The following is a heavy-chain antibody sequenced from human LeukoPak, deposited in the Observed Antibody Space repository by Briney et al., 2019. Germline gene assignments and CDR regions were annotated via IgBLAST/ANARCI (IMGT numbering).Heavy chain of an antibody. CDR2: INHSGST. V-gene: IGHV4-34*01. D-gene: IGHD3-3*01. J-gene: IGHJ6*02. CDR3: ARGAYYDFWSGYRLYYYGMDV. CDR1: GGSFSGYY. Sequence: PSETLSLTCAVYGGSFSGYYWSWIRQPPGKGLEWIGEINHSGSTNYNPSLESRVTISVDTSKNQFSLKLSSVTAADTAVYYCARGAYYDFWSGYRLYYYGMDVWGQGTTVTVSS.